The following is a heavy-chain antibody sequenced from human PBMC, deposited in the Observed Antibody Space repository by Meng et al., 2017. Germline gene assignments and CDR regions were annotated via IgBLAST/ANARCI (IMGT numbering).Heavy chain of an antibody. J-gene: IGHJ3*02. CDR3: TIYTRGHI. CDR1: GVRFGDCD. CDR2: IGGRPKSYAA. Sequence: VDAVGALDMPGGALDVPCAVFGVRFGDCDIHWVRPASGKGLEWVGRIGGRPKSYAAAYAARVRGRFTISRDDSRNTAYLQMNSLKTEDSAVYYCTIYTRGHIWGQGTLVTVSS. V-gene: IGHV3-73*02. D-gene: IGHD2-2*02.